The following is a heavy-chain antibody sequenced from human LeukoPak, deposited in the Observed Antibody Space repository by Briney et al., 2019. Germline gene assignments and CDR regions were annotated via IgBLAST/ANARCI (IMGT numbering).Heavy chain of an antibody. V-gene: IGHV3-66*01. Sequence: GGSLRLSCAASGFTVSSNYMSWVRQAPGKGLEWVSVIYSGGSTYYADSVKGRFTISRDNSKNTLYLQMNSLRAEDTAVYYCARWHEGYSSGLFDYWGQGTLVTVSS. D-gene: IGHD6-19*01. J-gene: IGHJ4*02. CDR2: IYSGGST. CDR3: ARWHEGYSSGLFDY. CDR1: GFTVSSNY.